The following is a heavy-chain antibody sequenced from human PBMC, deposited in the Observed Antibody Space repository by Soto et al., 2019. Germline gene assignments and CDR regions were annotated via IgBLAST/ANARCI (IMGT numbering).Heavy chain of an antibody. J-gene: IGHJ4*02. D-gene: IGHD3-3*01. CDR2: IWYDGSNK. CDR3: ARAATIFGVVGPNY. Sequence: GGSLRLSCAASGFTFSSYGMHWVRQAPGKGLEWVAVIWYDGSNKYYADSVKGRFTISRDNSKNTLYLQMNSLRAEDTAVYYCARAATIFGVVGPNYWGQGTLVTVSS. V-gene: IGHV3-33*01. CDR1: GFTFSSYG.